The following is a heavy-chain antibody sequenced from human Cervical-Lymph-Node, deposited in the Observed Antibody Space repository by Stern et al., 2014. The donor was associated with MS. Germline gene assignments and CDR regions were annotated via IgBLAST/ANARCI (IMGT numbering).Heavy chain of an antibody. CDR2: IIPIFGMA. J-gene: IGHJ4*02. D-gene: IGHD2-21*01. Sequence: QVQLVESGAEVKKPGSSVKVSCKASGGTFSNYTISWVRQAPGQGLEWMGEIIPIFGMATYAQKFQGRGTITADESTSTAYMELSSLRSDDTAVYYCARYSGWGQGTLVTVST. CDR1: GGTFSNYT. V-gene: IGHV1-69*01. CDR3: ARYSG.